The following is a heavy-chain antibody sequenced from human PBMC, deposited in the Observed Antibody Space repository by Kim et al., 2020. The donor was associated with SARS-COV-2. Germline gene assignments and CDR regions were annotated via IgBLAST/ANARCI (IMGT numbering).Heavy chain of an antibody. Sequence: SVKVSCKASGDTFSSHAFTWVRQAPGQGLEWVGGIIPMFGIISYTQKFRDRVTITADASTTTAYMEIRSLRSDDTAVYYCATGVLKAVFDIWGQGSLVT. CDR3: ATGVLKAVFDI. D-gene: IGHD3-10*01. J-gene: IGHJ3*02. CDR1: GDTFSSHA. CDR2: IIPMFGII. V-gene: IGHV1-69*13.